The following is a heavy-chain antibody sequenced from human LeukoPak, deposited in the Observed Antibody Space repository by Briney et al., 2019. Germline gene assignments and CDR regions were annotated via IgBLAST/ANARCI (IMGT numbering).Heavy chain of an antibody. CDR2: INWDGGST. Sequence: PGGSLRLSCAASGFIFDDFTIHWVRHVPGKGLEWVSLINWDGGSTYYADSVKGRFTISRDNSKNSLYLQMGSLTTEDTAFYYCAKGDVDSPMNFYHWGQGTLVTVSS. J-gene: IGHJ4*02. CDR1: GFIFDDFT. CDR3: AKGDVDSPMNFYH. D-gene: IGHD5-12*01. V-gene: IGHV3-43*01.